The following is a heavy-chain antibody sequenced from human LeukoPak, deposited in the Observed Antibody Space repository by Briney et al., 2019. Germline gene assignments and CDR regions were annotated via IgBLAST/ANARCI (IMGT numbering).Heavy chain of an antibody. Sequence: SETLSLTCAVYGGSFSGYYWSWIRQPPGKGLEWIGEINHSGSTNYNPSLKSRVTISVDTSKNQFSLKLSSVTAADTAVYYCARDKPVYYYDSSGYLDYWGQGTLVTVSS. CDR3: ARDKPVYYYDSSGYLDY. D-gene: IGHD3-22*01. V-gene: IGHV4-34*01. CDR1: GGSFSGYY. J-gene: IGHJ4*02. CDR2: INHSGST.